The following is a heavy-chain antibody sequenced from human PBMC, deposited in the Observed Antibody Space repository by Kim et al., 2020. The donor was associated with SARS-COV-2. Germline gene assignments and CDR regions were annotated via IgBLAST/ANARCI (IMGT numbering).Heavy chain of an antibody. D-gene: IGHD6-19*01. CDR3: ARSIAVAHYYYYGMDV. V-gene: IGHV1-2*06. Sequence: ASVKVSCKASGYTFTGYYMHWVRQAPGQGLEWMGRINPNSGGTNYAQKFQGRVTMTRDTSISTAYMELSRLRSDDTAVYYCARSIAVAHYYYYGMDVWGQGTTVTVSS. J-gene: IGHJ6*02. CDR2: INPNSGGT. CDR1: GYTFTGYY.